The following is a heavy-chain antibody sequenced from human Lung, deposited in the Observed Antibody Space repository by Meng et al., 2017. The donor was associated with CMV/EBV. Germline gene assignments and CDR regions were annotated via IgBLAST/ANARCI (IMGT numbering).Heavy chain of an antibody. Sequence: GESLKTSWKGSGYSFTSYWIGWVRQMPGKGLEWMGINYPGDSDTRYSPSCQGQVTISADKSISTAYLQWSSLKASDTAMYYCARHDSSWSYTAPSSSWGQGTLVTVSS. CDR2: NYPGDSDT. D-gene: IGHD6-13*01. V-gene: IGHV5-51*01. J-gene: IGHJ5*02. CDR1: GYSFTSYW. CDR3: ARHDSSWSYTAPSSS.